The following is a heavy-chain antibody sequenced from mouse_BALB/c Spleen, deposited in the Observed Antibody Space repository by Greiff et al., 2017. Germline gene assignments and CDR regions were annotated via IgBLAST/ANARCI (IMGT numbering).Heavy chain of an antibody. CDR1: GFTFSSYA. CDR3: ARGGYYRSSLDY. Sequence: EVQVVESGGGLVKPGGSLKLSCAASGFTFSSYAMSWVRQTPEKRLEWVATISSGGSYTYYPDSVKGRFTISRDNAKNTLYLQMSSLRSEDTAMYYCARGGYYRSSLDYWGQGTTLTVSS. D-gene: IGHD2-12*01. V-gene: IGHV5-9-3*01. CDR2: ISSGGSYT. J-gene: IGHJ2*01.